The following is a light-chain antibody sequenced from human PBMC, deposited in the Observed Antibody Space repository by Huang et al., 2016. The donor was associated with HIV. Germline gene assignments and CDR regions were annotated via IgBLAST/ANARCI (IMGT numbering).Light chain of an antibody. CDR1: QSISSY. Sequence: EIVLTQSPATLSLSPGERATLSCRASQSISSYLAWYQQKPGQAPRLLIYDASNRATGVPARFSCSGSGTDFTFTISSLEPEDFAVYYCQQRSNWPPEGTFGQGTKVEIK. CDR2: DAS. J-gene: IGKJ1*01. CDR3: QQRSNWPPEGT. V-gene: IGKV3-11*01.